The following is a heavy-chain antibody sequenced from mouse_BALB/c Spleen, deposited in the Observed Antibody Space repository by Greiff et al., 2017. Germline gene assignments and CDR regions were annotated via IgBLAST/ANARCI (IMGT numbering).Heavy chain of an antibody. V-gene: IGHV1-12*01. J-gene: IGHJ2*01. Sequence: QVQLQQPGAELVKPGASVKMSCKASGYTFTSYNMHWVKQTPGQGLEWIGAIYPGNGDTSYNQKFKGKATLTADKSSSTAYMQLSSLTSEDSAVYYCARGGYRYYFDYWGQGTTLTVSS. D-gene: IGHD2-14*01. CDR2: IYPGNGDT. CDR1: GYTFTSYN. CDR3: ARGGYRYYFDY.